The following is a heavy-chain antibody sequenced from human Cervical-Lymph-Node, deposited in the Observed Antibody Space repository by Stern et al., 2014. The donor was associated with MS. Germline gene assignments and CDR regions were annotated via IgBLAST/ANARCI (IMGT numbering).Heavy chain of an antibody. D-gene: IGHD3-10*01. Sequence: QVQLVQSGAEVKKPGASVKVSCKASGYIFTDYYMHWVRQAPGQELGWMGRINPNSGGTNYAQKFQARVSMTTDTSTTTAYMELRTLRSDDSAVYYCARGYGSGNHGLDVWGQGTTVTVSS. CDR2: INPNSGGT. J-gene: IGHJ6*02. V-gene: IGHV1/OR15-1*04. CDR1: GYIFTDYY. CDR3: ARGYGSGNHGLDV.